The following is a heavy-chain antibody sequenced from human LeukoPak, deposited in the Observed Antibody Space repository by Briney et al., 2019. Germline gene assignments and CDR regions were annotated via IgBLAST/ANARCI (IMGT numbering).Heavy chain of an antibody. CDR3: TRMTTGHDY. Sequence: SETLSLTCAVSGVPFDDYYWAWVRQTPGKGLEWIGEINHSGYTNDSPSLKSRVTLSIDTSRKQFSLNLRSVTVADAGTYYCTRMTTGHDYWGQGTLVTVSP. CDR1: GVPFDDYY. V-gene: IGHV4-34*01. CDR2: INHSGYT. J-gene: IGHJ4*02. D-gene: IGHD4-17*01.